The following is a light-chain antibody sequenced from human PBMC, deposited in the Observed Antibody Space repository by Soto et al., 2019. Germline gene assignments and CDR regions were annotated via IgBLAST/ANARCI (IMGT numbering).Light chain of an antibody. CDR1: QGISSY. CDR3: QQYETFSGT. CDR2: DAS. Sequence: IQLTQSPYSVSASVGDRVTITCRASQGISSYLGWYQQKPGKAPNLLIYDASTLHSGVPSRFSGSGSGTKFTLTIASLQPDDFATYYCQQYETFSGTFGPGTKVDIK. J-gene: IGKJ1*01. V-gene: IGKV1-9*01.